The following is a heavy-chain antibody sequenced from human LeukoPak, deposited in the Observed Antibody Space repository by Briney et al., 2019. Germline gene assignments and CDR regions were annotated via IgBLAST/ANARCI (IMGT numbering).Heavy chain of an antibody. V-gene: IGHV1-3*01. CDR3: ARYSGYVFFDY. CDR2: INAGNGNT. J-gene: IGHJ4*02. D-gene: IGHD5-12*01. Sequence: ASVKVSCTASGYTFTSYAMHWVRQAPGQRPEWMGWINAGNGNTKYSQKFQGRVTITRDTSASTAYMELSSLRSEDTAVYYCARYSGYVFFDYWGQGTLVTVSS. CDR1: GYTFTSYA.